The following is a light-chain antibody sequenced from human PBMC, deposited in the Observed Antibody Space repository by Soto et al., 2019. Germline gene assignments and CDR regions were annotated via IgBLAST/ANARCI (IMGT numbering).Light chain of an antibody. CDR1: QSISSY. Sequence: DIQMTQSPSSLSASVGDRVTITCRASQSISSYLNWYQQNPGKAPKLLIYSASSLQSGVPSRFSGSGSGTHFTLTISSLQPEDFETYYCQQSYSTPYTFGQGTKVDIK. J-gene: IGKJ2*01. CDR3: QQSYSTPYT. V-gene: IGKV1-39*01. CDR2: SAS.